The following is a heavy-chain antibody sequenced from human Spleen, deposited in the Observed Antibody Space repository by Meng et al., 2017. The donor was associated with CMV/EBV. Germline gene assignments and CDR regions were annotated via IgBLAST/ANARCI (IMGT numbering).Heavy chain of an antibody. Sequence: GESLKISCAASGFIFSSYAMNWVRQAPGKELEWVAIISFDGSDKYYADSVKGRFTISRDNSKNTVYLQMNNLRGEDTGVYYCARDGGATVTTMDAFDIWGPRTMVTV. V-gene: IGHV3-30*04. CDR3: ARDGGATVTTMDAFDI. J-gene: IGHJ3*02. CDR2: ISFDGSDK. D-gene: IGHD3-16*01. CDR1: GFIFSSYA.